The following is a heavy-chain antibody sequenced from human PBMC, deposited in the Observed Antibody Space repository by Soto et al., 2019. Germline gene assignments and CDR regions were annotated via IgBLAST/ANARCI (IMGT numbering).Heavy chain of an antibody. J-gene: IGHJ4*02. Sequence: PSETLSLTCTVSGGSISSYYWSWIRQPPGKGLEWIGYIYYSGSTNYNPSLKSRVTIPVDTSKNQFSLKLSSVTAADTAVYYCARSLNGPVWFGEPPGVCFDYWGQGTLVTVSS. V-gene: IGHV4-59*01. CDR3: ARSLNGPVWFGEPPGVCFDY. D-gene: IGHD3-10*01. CDR1: GGSISSYY. CDR2: IYYSGST.